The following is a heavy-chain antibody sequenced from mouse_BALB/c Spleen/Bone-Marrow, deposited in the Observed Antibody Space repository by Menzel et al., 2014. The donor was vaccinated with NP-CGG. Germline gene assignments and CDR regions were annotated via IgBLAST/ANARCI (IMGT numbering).Heavy chain of an antibody. Sequence: VQLQQSGAELVRPGASVTLSCKASGYTFTDYEMHWLKQTPVHGLEWIGAIDPETGGTAYNQKFKGRATLTTDKSSSTAYMELRSLTSEDSAVYYCTRLDSSGYGAYWGQRTLATVSA. V-gene: IGHV1-15*01. J-gene: IGHJ3*01. D-gene: IGHD3-2*01. CDR2: IDPETGGT. CDR1: GYTFTDYE. CDR3: TRLDSSGYGAY.